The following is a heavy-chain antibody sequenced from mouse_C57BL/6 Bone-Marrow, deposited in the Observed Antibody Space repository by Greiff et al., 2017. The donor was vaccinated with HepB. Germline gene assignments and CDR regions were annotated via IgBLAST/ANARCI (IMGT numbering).Heavy chain of an antibody. D-gene: IGHD2-2*01. J-gene: IGHJ4*01. Sequence: VQLKESGPGLAKPSQTLSLTCSVTGYSITSYYWNWIRKFPGHKLEYMGYISYSGSTYYNQSLKSRISITRDTSTNKYYLQLNSVTTEDTATYYCARFYGYNYALDYWGQGTSVTVAS. CDR2: ISYSGST. V-gene: IGHV3-8*01. CDR1: GYSITSYY. CDR3: ARFYGYNYALDY.